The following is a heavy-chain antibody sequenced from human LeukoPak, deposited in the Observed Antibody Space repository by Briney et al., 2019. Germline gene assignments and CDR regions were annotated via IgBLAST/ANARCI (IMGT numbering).Heavy chain of an antibody. D-gene: IGHD3-10*01. CDR1: GGSISSSSYY. Sequence: MASETLSLTCTVSGGSISSSSYYWGWIRQPPGKGLEWIGSIYYSGSTYYNPSLKSRVTVSVDTSKNQFSLKLSSVTAADTAVYYCARAKGSGSYPLANYYYYGMDVWGQGTTVTVSS. CDR3: ARAKGSGSYPLANYYYYGMDV. CDR2: IYYSGST. J-gene: IGHJ6*02. V-gene: IGHV4-39*07.